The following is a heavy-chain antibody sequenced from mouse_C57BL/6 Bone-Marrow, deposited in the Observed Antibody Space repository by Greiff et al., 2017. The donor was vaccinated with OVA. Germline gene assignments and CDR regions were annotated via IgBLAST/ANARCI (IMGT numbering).Heavy chain of an antibody. D-gene: IGHD1-1*02. CDR1: GFTFSDFY. Sequence: EVKVVESGGGLVQSGRSLRLSCATSGFTFSDFYMEWVRQAPGKGLEWIAASRNKANDYTTEYSASGKGRFIVSRDTSQSILYLQMNALRAEDTAIYYCAREAGWDWYFDVWGTGTTVTVSS. J-gene: IGHJ1*03. V-gene: IGHV7-1*01. CDR2: SRNKANDYTT. CDR3: AREAGWDWYFDV.